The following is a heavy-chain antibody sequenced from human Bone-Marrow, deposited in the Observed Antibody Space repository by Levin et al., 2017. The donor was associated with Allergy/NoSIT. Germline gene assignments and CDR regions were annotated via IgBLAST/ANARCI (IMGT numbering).Heavy chain of an antibody. CDR3: TTDPRIVGAAHDAFDI. V-gene: IGHV3-15*01. J-gene: IGHJ3*02. CDR1: GFTFSNAW. Sequence: PGGSLRLSCAASGFTFSNAWMSWVRQAPGKGLEWVGRIKSKTDGGTTDYAAPVKGRFTISRDDSKNTLYLQMNSLKTEDTAVYYCTTDPRIVGAAHDAFDIWGQGTMVTVSS. CDR2: IKSKTDGGTT. D-gene: IGHD1-26*01.